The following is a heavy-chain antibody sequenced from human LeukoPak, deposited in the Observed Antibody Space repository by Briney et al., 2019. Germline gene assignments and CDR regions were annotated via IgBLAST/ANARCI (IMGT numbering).Heavy chain of an antibody. CDR1: GYTFTSYD. CDR2: MNPNSGNT. J-gene: IGHJ5*02. CDR3: ARSRKQLYWFDP. Sequence: ASVKVSCKASGYTFTSYDINWVRQATGQGLEWMRWMNPNSGNTGYAQKFQGRVTMTRNTSISTAYMELSSLRSEDTAVYYCARSRKQLYWFDPWGQGTLVTVSS. D-gene: IGHD2-2*02. V-gene: IGHV1-8*01.